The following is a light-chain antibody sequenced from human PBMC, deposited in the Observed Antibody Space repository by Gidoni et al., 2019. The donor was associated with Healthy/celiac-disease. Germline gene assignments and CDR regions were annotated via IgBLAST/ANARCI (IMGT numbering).Light chain of an antibody. J-gene: IGKJ2*02. CDR3: QQYNNWPGT. CDR1: QSVSS. CDR2: CI. Sequence: EIVMTQSPATLSVSPGERATLSCRASQSVSSRNLWCIHQGHCIPARFSGSGSGTEFTLTISSLQSEDFAVYYCQQYNNWPGTFGQGTKLEIK. V-gene: IGKV3D-15*01.